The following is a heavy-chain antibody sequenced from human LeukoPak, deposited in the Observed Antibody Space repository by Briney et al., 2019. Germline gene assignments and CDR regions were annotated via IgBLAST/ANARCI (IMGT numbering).Heavy chain of an antibody. Sequence: SETLSLTCTVSGGSISSYYWSWIRQPPGKGLEWIGYIYYSGSTNYNPSLKSRVTISVDTSKNQFSLKLCSVTAADTAVYYCARGVYCSGGSCYSERGPHYYGMDVWGQGTTVTVSS. CDR1: GGSISSYY. J-gene: IGHJ6*02. CDR2: IYYSGST. CDR3: ARGVYCSGGSCYSERGPHYYGMDV. D-gene: IGHD2-15*01. V-gene: IGHV4-59*01.